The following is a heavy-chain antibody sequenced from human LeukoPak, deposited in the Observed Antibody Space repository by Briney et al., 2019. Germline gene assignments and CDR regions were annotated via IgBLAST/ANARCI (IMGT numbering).Heavy chain of an antibody. CDR3: AGGRGSYMDY. CDR2: IYYSGST. J-gene: IGHJ4*02. Sequence: SETLSLTCTVSGGSISSSSYYWGWIRQPPGKGLEWIGSIYYSGSTYYNPSLKSRVTISVGTSKNQFSLKLSSVTAADTAVYYCAGGRGSYMDYWGQGTLVTVSS. D-gene: IGHD1-26*01. CDR1: GGSISSSSYY. V-gene: IGHV4-39*01.